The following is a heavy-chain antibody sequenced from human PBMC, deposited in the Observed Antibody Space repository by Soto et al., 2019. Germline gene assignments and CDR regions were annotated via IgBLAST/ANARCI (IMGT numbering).Heavy chain of an antibody. V-gene: IGHV4-59*01. CDR2: IYYSGNT. Sequence: QVQLQESGPGLVKPSETLSLTCTVSGGSISSYYWSWIRQPPGKGLEWIAYIYYSGNTNYNPSLKSRVTISVDTSTNQSSLKLSSVPAADTAVYYCAATSRGFSTCFDPWCEGTLVTVSS. CDR1: GGSISSYY. D-gene: IGHD3-22*01. CDR3: AATSRGFSTCFDP. J-gene: IGHJ5*02.